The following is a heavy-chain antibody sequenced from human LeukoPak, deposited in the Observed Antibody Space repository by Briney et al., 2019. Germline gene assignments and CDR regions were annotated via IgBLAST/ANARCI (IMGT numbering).Heavy chain of an antibody. D-gene: IGHD6-13*01. CDR2: ISAYNGNT. CDR1: GYTFTLYG. CDR3: ASRGPYNSSWYGIDY. J-gene: IGHJ4*02. V-gene: IGHV1-18*01. Sequence: GASVKVSCKASGYTFTLYGISWVRQAPGQGLEWMGWISAYNGNTNYAQKLQGRVTMTTDTSTSTAYMGLRSLRSDDTAVHYCASRGPYNSSWYGIDYWGQGTLVTVSS.